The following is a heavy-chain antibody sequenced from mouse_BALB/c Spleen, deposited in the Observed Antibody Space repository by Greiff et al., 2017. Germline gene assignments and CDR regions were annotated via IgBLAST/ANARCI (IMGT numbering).Heavy chain of an antibody. CDR2: IWSGGST. Sequence: VQRVESGPGLVQPSQSLSITCTVSGFSLTSYGVHWVRQSPGKGLEWLGVIWSGGSTDYNAAFISRLSISKDNSKSQVFFKMNSLQANDTAIYYCARGRTTATYYYAMDYWGQGTSVTVSS. D-gene: IGHD1-2*01. V-gene: IGHV2-2*02. CDR3: ARGRTTATYYYAMDY. J-gene: IGHJ4*01. CDR1: GFSLTSYG.